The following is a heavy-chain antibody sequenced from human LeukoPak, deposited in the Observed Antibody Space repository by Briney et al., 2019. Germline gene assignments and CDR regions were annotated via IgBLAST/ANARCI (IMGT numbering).Heavy chain of an antibody. CDR3: AVLWFGELLSPYYYYMDV. J-gene: IGHJ6*03. CDR1: GGTFSSYA. Sequence: GSSVKVSCKASGGTFSSYAISWVRQAPGQGLEWMGGIIPIFGTANYAQKFQGRVTMTRDTSTSTVYMELSSLRSEDTAVYYCAVLWFGELLSPYYYYMDVWGKGTTVTVSS. D-gene: IGHD3-10*01. V-gene: IGHV1-69*05. CDR2: IIPIFGTA.